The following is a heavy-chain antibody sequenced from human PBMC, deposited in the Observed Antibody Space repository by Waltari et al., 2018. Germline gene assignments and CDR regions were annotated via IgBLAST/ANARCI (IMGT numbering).Heavy chain of an antibody. Sequence: QVQLVQSGAEGKKPGSSVKVSCKASGGNSSSYAISWVRQAPGQGLEWMGGIIPIFGTANYAQKFQGRVTITADESTSTAYMELSSLRSEDTAVYYCARPLAGYNYDFDYWGQGTLVTVSS. D-gene: IGHD5-12*01. CDR2: IIPIFGTA. CDR3: ARPLAGYNYDFDY. CDR1: GGNSSSYA. V-gene: IGHV1-69*01. J-gene: IGHJ4*02.